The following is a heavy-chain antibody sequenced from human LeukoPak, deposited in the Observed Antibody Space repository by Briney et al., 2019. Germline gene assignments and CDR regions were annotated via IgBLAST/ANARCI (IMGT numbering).Heavy chain of an antibody. CDR2: IYYSGST. CDR1: GGSISSCY. V-gene: IGHV4-59*08. D-gene: IGHD5-18*01. CDR3: ARHQGYSYALFDY. J-gene: IGHJ4*02. Sequence: PSETLSLTCTVSGGSISSCYWSWIRQPPGKGLEWFGYIYYSGSTNYNPSLKSRVTISVDTSKNQVSLKLSSVTAADTAVYYCARHQGYSYALFDYWGQGTLVTVSS.